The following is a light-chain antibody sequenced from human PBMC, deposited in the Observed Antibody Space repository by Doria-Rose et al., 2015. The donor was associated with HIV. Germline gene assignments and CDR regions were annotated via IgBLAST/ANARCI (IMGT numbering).Light chain of an antibody. J-gene: IGKJ1*01. V-gene: IGKV3-20*01. CDR2: DES. CDR3: HQYGTSWT. Sequence: TQSPGTLSLSPGERATLSCRASPSFSSTYLAWYQQKPSQAPILLIYDESTRATGIPDSFSASGSGTDFTLTINRLEPEDFSLYYCHQYGTSWTFGQGTKVEI. CDR1: PSFSSTY.